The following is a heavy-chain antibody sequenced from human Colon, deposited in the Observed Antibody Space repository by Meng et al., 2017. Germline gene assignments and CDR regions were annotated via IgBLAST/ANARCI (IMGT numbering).Heavy chain of an antibody. CDR1: GYSFTSYG. Sequence: QVHLVQSGAELKKPGASVKVSCQASGYSFTSYGMHWLRQAPGQRPEWMGWIYPADGNRRYSQKFQDRLTITTDTFARTAYMELSSLRSEDTAVYFCARDERGGPYYFDYWGQGTLVTCYS. CDR2: IYPADGNR. CDR3: ARDERGGPYYFDY. V-gene: IGHV1-3*01. J-gene: IGHJ4*02.